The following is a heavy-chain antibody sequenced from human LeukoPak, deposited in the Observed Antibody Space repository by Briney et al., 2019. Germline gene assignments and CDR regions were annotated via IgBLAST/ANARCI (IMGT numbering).Heavy chain of an antibody. Sequence: SVKVSCKASGFTFTSSAVRWVRQARGQRLEWIGWIVVGSGNTNYAQKFQERVTITRDMSTSTAYMELSSLRSEDTAVYYCAADPYYYDSSGYQTPYFDYWGQGTLVTVSS. V-gene: IGHV1-58*01. CDR2: IVVGSGNT. D-gene: IGHD3-22*01. CDR3: AADPYYYDSSGYQTPYFDY. J-gene: IGHJ4*02. CDR1: GFTFTSSA.